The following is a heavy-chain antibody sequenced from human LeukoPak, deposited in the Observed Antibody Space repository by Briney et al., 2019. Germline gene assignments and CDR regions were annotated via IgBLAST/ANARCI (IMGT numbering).Heavy chain of an antibody. Sequence: PGGSLRLSCAASGFTFSSYAMRWVRQAPGKGLEWVSAISGGGDNTYYAASVKGRFTTTRDNSKNTLYLQMNSLRAEDTALYYCATPRSSYYYYGMDVWGQGTTVIVSS. CDR2: ISGGGDNT. CDR1: GFTFSSYA. V-gene: IGHV3-23*01. J-gene: IGHJ6*02. CDR3: ATPRSSYYYYGMDV.